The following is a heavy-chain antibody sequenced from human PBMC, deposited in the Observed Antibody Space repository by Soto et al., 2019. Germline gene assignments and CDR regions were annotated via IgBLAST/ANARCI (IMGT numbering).Heavy chain of an antibody. CDR1: GGSVSSGSYY. J-gene: IGHJ3*02. CDR2: IYYSGST. D-gene: IGHD3-16*02. Sequence: QVQLQESGPGLVKPSETLSLTCTVSGGSVSSGSYYWSWIRQPPGKGLEWIGYIYYSGSTNYNPSLKSRVPISVDTSKNQCSLKLSSVTAADTAVYYCARDLSLDIWGQGTMVTVSS. CDR3: ARDLSLDI. V-gene: IGHV4-61*01.